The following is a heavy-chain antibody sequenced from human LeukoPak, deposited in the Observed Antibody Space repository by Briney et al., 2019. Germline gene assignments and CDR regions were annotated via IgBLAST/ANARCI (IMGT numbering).Heavy chain of an antibody. CDR1: GFTFSSYA. Sequence: GGSLRLSCAASGFTFSSYAMSWVRQAPGKGLEWVSTISGSGGSTYYADSVKGRFTISRDNSKNTLYLQMNSLRAEDTAVYYCAKHGGAYRHFDHWGQGTLVTVSS. CDR3: AKHGGAYRHFDH. V-gene: IGHV3-23*01. D-gene: IGHD3-16*01. J-gene: IGHJ4*02. CDR2: ISGSGGST.